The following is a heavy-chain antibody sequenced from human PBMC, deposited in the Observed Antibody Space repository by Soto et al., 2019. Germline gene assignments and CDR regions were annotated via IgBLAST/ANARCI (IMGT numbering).Heavy chain of an antibody. CDR2: IYYSGST. CDR1: GGSISSSIYY. CDR3: ARHYYDSSGYTGFDY. V-gene: IGHV4-39*01. J-gene: IGHJ4*02. D-gene: IGHD3-22*01. Sequence: SETLSLTCTVSGGSISSSIYYWGWIRQPPGKGLEWIGSIYYSGSTYYNPSLKSRVTISVDTSKNQFSLKLSSVTAADTAVYYCARHYYDSSGYTGFDYWGQGTLVTVSS.